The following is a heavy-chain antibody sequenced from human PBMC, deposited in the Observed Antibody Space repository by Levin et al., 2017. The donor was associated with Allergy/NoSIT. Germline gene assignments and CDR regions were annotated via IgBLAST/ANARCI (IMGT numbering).Heavy chain of an antibody. J-gene: IGHJ4*02. CDR1: GFTFISYS. D-gene: IGHD5-18*01. CDR3: ARAMDHSYDFDY. CDR2: ISRSSSTI. V-gene: IGHV3-48*01. Sequence: GGSLRLSCAASGFTFISYSMNWVRQAPGKGLEWVSYISRSSSTIYYADAVKGRFTISRDNAKNSLYLQMNSLRAEDTAVYYCARAMDHSYDFDYWGQGTLVTVS.